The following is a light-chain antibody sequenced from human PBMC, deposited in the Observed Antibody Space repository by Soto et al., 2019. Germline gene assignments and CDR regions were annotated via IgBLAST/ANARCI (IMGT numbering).Light chain of an antibody. V-gene: IGLV2-8*01. J-gene: IGLJ2*01. Sequence: QSALTQPPSASGSPGQSVTISCSGTSSDVGGYNSVSWYQQHPGKAPKLMIYEVSKRPSGVPDRFSGSKSGNTASLTVSGVQAEDEADYYCSSYGGSNNLVFGGGTQLTVL. CDR3: SSYGGSNNLV. CDR1: SSDVGGYNS. CDR2: EVS.